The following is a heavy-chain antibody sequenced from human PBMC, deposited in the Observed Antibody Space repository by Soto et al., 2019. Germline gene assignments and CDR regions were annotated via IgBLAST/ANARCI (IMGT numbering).Heavy chain of an antibody. J-gene: IGHJ4*02. CDR2: IWYDGSNK. D-gene: IGHD3-16*02. CDR3: ARGLAATYDYVWGSYRYRGDYFDY. V-gene: IGHV3-33*01. CDR1: GFTFSSYG. Sequence: SLRLSCAASGFTFSSYGMHWVRQAPGKGLEWVAVIWYDGSNKYYADSVKGRFTISRDNSKNTLYLQMNSLRAEDTAVYYCARGLAATYDYVWGSYRYRGDYFDYWGQGTLVTVSS.